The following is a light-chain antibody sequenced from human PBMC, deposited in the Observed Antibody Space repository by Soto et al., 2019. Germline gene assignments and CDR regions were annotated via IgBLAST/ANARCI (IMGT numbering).Light chain of an antibody. CDR1: QGISSY. CDR3: QQLHSYPRT. V-gene: IGKV1-9*01. CDR2: AAS. J-gene: IGKJ1*01. Sequence: DIQLTQSPSFLSASVGDRVTITCRASQGISSYLAWCQQKPGKAPKILIYAASTLQSGVPSRFSGTGSGTEFTPTISSLQPEDYAIYYCQQLHSYPRTFVQGTKVEI.